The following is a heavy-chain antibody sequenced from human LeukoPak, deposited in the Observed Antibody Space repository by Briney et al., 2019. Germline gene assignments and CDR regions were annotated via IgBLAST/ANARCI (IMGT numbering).Heavy chain of an antibody. D-gene: IGHD3-22*01. V-gene: IGHV3-48*03. CDR3: ARENPYYYDSSGYYRGAFDI. CDR2: ITSSGSTI. J-gene: IGHJ3*02. Sequence: PGGSLRLSCAASGFIFSSYEMNWVRQAPGKGLEWVSYITSSGSTIYHADSVKGRFTISRDNAKNSLYLQMNSLRAEDTAVYYCARENPYYYDSSGYYRGAFDIWGQGTMVTVSS. CDR1: GFIFSSYE.